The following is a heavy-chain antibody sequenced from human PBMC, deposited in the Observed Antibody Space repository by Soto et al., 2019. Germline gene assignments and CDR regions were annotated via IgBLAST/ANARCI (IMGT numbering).Heavy chain of an antibody. CDR3: ARGAHLLRYFDWFQYYFDY. J-gene: IGHJ4*02. V-gene: IGHV3-30-3*01. D-gene: IGHD3-9*01. CDR2: ISYDRSNK. Sequence: GGSLTLSCAASGFTFRSHSMHWDRQAPGKGLGWVAVISYDRSNKYYADSVKGRFTISRDNSKNTLYLQMNSLRAEDTAVYYCARGAHLLRYFDWFQYYFDYWGQGTLVTVSS. CDR1: GFTFRSHS.